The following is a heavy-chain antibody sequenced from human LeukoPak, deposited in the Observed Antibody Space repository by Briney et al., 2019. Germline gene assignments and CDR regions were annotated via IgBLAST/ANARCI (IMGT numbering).Heavy chain of an antibody. D-gene: IGHD3-10*01. V-gene: IGHV3-13*01. J-gene: IGHJ4*02. CDR3: AGGYYGSGSYLQPFDY. CDR1: GFTFSSYD. Sequence: GGSLRLSCAASGFTFSSYDMHWVRQATGKGLEWVSAIGTAGDTYYPGSVKGRFTISRENAKNSLYLQMNSLRAGDTAVYYCAGGYYGSGSYLQPFDYWGQGTLVTVSS. CDR2: IGTAGDT.